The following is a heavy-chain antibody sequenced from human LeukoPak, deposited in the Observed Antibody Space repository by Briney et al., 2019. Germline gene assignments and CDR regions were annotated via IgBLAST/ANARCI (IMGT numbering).Heavy chain of an antibody. CDR3: ARCMVLRQGWCNWFDP. J-gene: IGHJ5*02. D-gene: IGHD2-8*01. Sequence: VGSLRLSCEASGFALRKYAMSWVRRAPGKGLEWVSSVKSLGDTHYADSVKGRFTISRDNSEDTVYLQMNSLRVEDTAIYFCARCMVLRQGWCNWFDPWGQGTLVSVSS. CDR2: VKSLGDT. CDR1: GFALRKYA. V-gene: IGHV3-23*01.